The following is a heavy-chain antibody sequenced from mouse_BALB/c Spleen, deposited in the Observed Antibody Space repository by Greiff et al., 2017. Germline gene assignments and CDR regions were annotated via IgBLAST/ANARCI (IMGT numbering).Heavy chain of an antibody. CDR3: ARQTTDAMDY. V-gene: IGHV5-12-2*01. D-gene: IGHD1-1*01. J-gene: IGHJ4*01. Sequence: EVKVEESGGGLVQPGGSLKLSCAASGFTFSSYTMSWVRQTPEKRLEWVAYISNGGGSTYYPDTVKGRFTISRDNAKNTLYLQMSRLKSEDTAMYYCARQTTDAMDYWGQGTSVTVSS. CDR2: ISNGGGST. CDR1: GFTFSSYT.